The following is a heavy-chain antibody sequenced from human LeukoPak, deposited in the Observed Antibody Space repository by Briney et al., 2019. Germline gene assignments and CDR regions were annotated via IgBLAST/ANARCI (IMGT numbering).Heavy chain of an antibody. J-gene: IGHJ6*04. D-gene: IGHD3-22*01. V-gene: IGHV3-21*01. CDR1: GFTFSSYS. CDR3: ARDGRPYYYDSSGHLDV. CDR2: ISSSSSYI. Sequence: GGSLRLXCAASGFTFSSYSMNWVRQAPGKELEWVSSISSSSSYIYYADSVKGRFTISRDNAKNSLYLQMNSLRAEDTAVYYCARDGRPYYYDSSGHLDVWGKGTTVTVSS.